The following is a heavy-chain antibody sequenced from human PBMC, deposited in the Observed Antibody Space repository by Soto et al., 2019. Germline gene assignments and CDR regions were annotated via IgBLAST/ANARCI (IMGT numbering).Heavy chain of an antibody. CDR1: GGSISSYY. CDR3: ARQVGAQTNWFDP. V-gene: IGHV4-59*08. Sequence: QVQLQESGPGLVKPSETLSLTCTVSGGSISSYYWSWIRQPPGKGLEWIGYIYYSGSTNYNPSLKSRVTISVDTSKNQFSLKLSSVTAADTAVYYCARQVGAQTNWFDPWGQGTLVTVSS. J-gene: IGHJ5*02. CDR2: IYYSGST. D-gene: IGHD2-15*01.